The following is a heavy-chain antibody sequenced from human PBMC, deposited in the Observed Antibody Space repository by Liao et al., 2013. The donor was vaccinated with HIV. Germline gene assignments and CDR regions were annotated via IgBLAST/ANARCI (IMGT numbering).Heavy chain of an antibody. Sequence: QVQLEQWGAGLLRPSETLSLTCAVYGGPFSGFYWSWIRQPPGRALEWIGEVDDSGYTRFHPSLTSRVTISLDTSKSQFSLNVTSMTAADTAVYYCARPAERWLQLGEYFLHWGQGTLVTVSS. CDR1: GGPFSGFY. CDR3: ARPAERWLQLGEYFLH. V-gene: IGHV4-34*01. J-gene: IGHJ1*01. D-gene: IGHD5-24*01. CDR2: VDDSGYT.